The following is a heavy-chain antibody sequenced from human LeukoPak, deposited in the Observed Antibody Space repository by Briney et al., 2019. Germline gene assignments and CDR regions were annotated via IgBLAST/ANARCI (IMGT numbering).Heavy chain of an antibody. J-gene: IGHJ5*02. CDR1: GGSISTYY. D-gene: IGHD3-3*01. CDR2: IYYSGST. V-gene: IGHV4-59*01. CDR3: ARGNDFLSGYSYAT. Sequence: PSETLSLTCTVSGGSISTYYWSWTRQPPGQGLEWIGYIYYSGSTNYNPSLKGRVTISVDTSKNQFSLKLSSVTAADTAVYYCARGNDFLSGYSYATWGQGILVTVSS.